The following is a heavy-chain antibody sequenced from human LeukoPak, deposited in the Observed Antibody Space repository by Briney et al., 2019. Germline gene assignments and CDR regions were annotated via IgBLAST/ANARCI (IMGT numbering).Heavy chain of an antibody. CDR1: GFTFSSYA. V-gene: IGHV3-23*01. J-gene: IGHJ4*02. CDR3: ARDYSAQDY. Sequence: GGPLRLSCAASGFTFSSYAMSWVRQAPGKGLEWVSAISGSGGSTYYADSVKGRFTISRDNTKNSLYLQMNSLRAEDTAVYYCARDYSAQDYWGQGTLVTVSS. CDR2: ISGSGGST. D-gene: IGHD1-26*01.